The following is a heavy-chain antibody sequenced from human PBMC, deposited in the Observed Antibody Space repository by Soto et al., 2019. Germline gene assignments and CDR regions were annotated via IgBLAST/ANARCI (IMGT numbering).Heavy chain of an antibody. V-gene: IGHV1-69*13. CDR1: GGTFSSYA. CDR3: ARDPGSYYLDAFDI. D-gene: IGHD1-26*01. J-gene: IGHJ3*02. Sequence: SVKVSCKASGGTFSSYAISWVRQAPGQGLEWMGGIIPIFGTANYAQKFQGRVTITADESTSTAYMELSSLRSEDTAVYYCARDPGSYYLDAFDIWGQGTMVTVS. CDR2: IIPIFGTA.